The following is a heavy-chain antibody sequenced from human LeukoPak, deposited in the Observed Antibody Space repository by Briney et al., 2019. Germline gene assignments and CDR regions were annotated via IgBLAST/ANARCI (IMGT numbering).Heavy chain of an antibody. CDR3: ARDLEGYGSGGYFLI. J-gene: IGHJ4*02. D-gene: IGHD3-10*01. CDR1: GGTFSSYA. CDR2: IIPIFGTA. V-gene: IGHV1-69*13. Sequence: GASVKVSCKASGGTFSSYAISWVRQAPGQGLEWMGGIIPIFGTANYAQKFQGRVTITADESTSTAYMELSSLRSEDTAVYYCARDLEGYGSGGYFLIWGQGTLVTVSS.